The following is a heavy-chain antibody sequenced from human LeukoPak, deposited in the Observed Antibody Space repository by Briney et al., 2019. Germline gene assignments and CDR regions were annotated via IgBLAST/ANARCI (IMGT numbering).Heavy chain of an antibody. CDR3: ARGDESVPAVYYYMDV. D-gene: IGHD2-2*01. CDR1: GYTFTSYG. CDR2: IIPIFGTA. V-gene: IGHV1-69*13. J-gene: IGHJ6*03. Sequence: ASVKVSCKASGYTFTSYGISWVRQAPGQGLEWMGGIIPIFGTANYAQEFQGRVTITADESTSTAYMELSSLRSEDTAVYYCARGDESVPAVYYYMDVWGKGTTVTVSS.